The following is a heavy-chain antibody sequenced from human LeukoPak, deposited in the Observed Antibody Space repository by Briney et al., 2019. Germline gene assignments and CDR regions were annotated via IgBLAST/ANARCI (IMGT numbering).Heavy chain of an antibody. D-gene: IGHD3-10*01. CDR2: IYYSGST. J-gene: IGHJ5*02. CDR3: ARGVSLLWFGDVRWFDP. V-gene: IGHV4-59*01. Sequence: SETLSLTCTVSGGSSSSYYWSWIRQPPGKGLEWIGYIYYSGSTNYNPSLKSRVTISVDTSKNQFSLKLSSVTAADTAVYYCARGVSLLWFGDVRWFDPWGQGTLVTVSS. CDR1: GGSSSSYY.